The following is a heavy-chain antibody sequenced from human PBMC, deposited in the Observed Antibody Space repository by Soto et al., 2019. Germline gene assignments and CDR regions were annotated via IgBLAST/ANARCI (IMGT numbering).Heavy chain of an antibody. J-gene: IGHJ6*02. Sequence: EASVKVSCKASGGTFSSYAISWVRQAPGQGLEWMGGIIPIFGTANYAQKFQGRVTITADESTSTAYMELSSLRSEDTAVYYCARDDLDYCSSTSCPYGMDVWGQGTTVTVSS. CDR3: ARDDLDYCSSTSCPYGMDV. D-gene: IGHD2-2*01. CDR1: GGTFSSYA. V-gene: IGHV1-69*13. CDR2: IIPIFGTA.